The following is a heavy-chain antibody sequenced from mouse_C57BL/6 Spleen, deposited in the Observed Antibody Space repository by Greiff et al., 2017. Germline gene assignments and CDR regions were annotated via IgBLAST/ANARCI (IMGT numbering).Heavy chain of an antibody. CDR1: GYTFTDYY. CDR2: INPNNGGT. D-gene: IGHD1-1*01. CDR3: ARSPITTVVAPFAY. J-gene: IGHJ3*01. Sequence: VQLQQSGPELVKPGASVKISCKASGYTFTDYYMNWVKQSHGKSLEWIGDINPNNGGTSYNQKFKGKATLTVDKSSSTAYMELRSLTSEDSAVYYCARSPITTVVAPFAYCGQVTLVTVSA. V-gene: IGHV1-26*01.